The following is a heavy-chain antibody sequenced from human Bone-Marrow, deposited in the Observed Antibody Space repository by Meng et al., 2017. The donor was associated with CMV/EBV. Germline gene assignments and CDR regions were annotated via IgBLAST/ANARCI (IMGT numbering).Heavy chain of an antibody. Sequence: GESLKISCAASEFTFRSYGMHWVRQAPGKGLEWVAFIRYDGSDKVHADSVKGRFTISRQNSKNTLYLQMNSLRAEDTAVYYCATSYYRTFDYWGQGTLVTVSS. J-gene: IGHJ4*02. D-gene: IGHD1-26*01. CDR3: ATSYYRTFDY. V-gene: IGHV3-30*02. CDR1: EFTFRSYG. CDR2: IRYDGSDK.